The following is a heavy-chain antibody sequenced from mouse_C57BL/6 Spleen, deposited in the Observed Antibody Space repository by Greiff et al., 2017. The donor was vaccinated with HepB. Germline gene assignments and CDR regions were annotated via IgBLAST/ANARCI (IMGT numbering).Heavy chain of an antibody. CDR1: GYTFTSYW. V-gene: IGHV1-64*01. Sequence: VQLQQPGAELVKPGASVKLSCKASGYTFTSYWMHWVKQRPGQGLEWIGMIHPNSGSTNYNEKFKSKATLTVDKSSSTAYMQLSSLTSEDSAVYYCARREYYGSSWFAYWGQGTLVTVSA. D-gene: IGHD1-1*01. CDR3: ARREYYGSSWFAY. J-gene: IGHJ3*01. CDR2: IHPNSGST.